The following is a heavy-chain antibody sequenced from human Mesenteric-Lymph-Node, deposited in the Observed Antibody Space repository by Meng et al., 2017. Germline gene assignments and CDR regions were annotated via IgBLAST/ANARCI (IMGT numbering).Heavy chain of an antibody. Sequence: SVKVSCKASGGTFSSYAISWVRQAPRQGLEWMGGIIHIFGTANYAQKFQGRVTITADKSTSTAYMELSSLRSEDTAVYYCARDLNGDYSDYWGQGTLVTVSS. D-gene: IGHD4-17*01. CDR3: ARDLNGDYSDY. J-gene: IGHJ4*02. CDR1: GGTFSSYA. V-gene: IGHV1-69*06. CDR2: IIHIFGTA.